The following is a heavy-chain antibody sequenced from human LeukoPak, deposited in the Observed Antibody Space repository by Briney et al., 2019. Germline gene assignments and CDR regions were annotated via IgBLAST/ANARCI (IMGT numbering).Heavy chain of an antibody. D-gene: IGHD6-13*01. J-gene: IGHJ4*02. CDR1: GGSISSGGYY. CDR2: IYHSGST. Sequence: PSQTLSLTCTVSGGSISSGGYYWSWIRQPPGKGLEWIGYIYHSGSTYYNPSLKSRVTISVDRSKNQFSLKLSSVTAADTAVYYCARGDRGGSSWLFDYWGQGTLATVSS. V-gene: IGHV4-30-2*01. CDR3: ARGDRGGSSWLFDY.